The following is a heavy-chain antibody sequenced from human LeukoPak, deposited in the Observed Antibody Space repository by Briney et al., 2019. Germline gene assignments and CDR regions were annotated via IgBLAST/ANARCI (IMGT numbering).Heavy chain of an antibody. CDR1: GFTFTSYT. CDR2: ISSDGDST. CDR3: VKRTGSGTYYDY. D-gene: IGHD3-10*01. Sequence: GGSLRLSCSASGFTFTSYTMHWVRQAPGKGLEYVSAISSDGDSTYYADSVKGRFTIPRDNSKNTLYLQMSSLRAEDTAIYYCVKRTGSGTYYDYWGQETLVTVSS. V-gene: IGHV3-64D*06. J-gene: IGHJ4*02.